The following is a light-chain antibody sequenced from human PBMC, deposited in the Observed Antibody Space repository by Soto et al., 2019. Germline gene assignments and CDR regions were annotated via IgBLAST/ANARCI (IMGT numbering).Light chain of an antibody. Sequence: QSALTQPPSASGSPGQSVTISCTGTSSDVGAYDYVSWYQQHPGKAPKLMIYEINKRPSGVPDRFSGSKSGSTASLTVSGLQAEDEADYYCSSFAGSNNFPYVFGTGTQLTVL. CDR2: EIN. CDR3: SSFAGSNNFPYV. V-gene: IGLV2-8*01. J-gene: IGLJ1*01. CDR1: SSDVGAYDY.